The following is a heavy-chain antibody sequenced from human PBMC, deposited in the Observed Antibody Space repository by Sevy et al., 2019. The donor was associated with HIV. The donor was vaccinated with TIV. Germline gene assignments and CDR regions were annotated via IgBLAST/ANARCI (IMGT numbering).Heavy chain of an antibody. V-gene: IGHV3-23*01. CDR1: GFTFSSYA. CDR3: AKLLHYYDSSCYYHTSYYFDF. J-gene: IGHJ4*02. Sequence: GGSLRLSCAASGFTFSSYAMSWVRQAPGKGLEWVSAISGSGGSTYYADSVKGRFTISRDNSKNKLYLQMNSLRAEDTAVYYCAKLLHYYDSSCYYHTSYYFDFWGQGTLVTVSS. D-gene: IGHD3-22*01. CDR2: ISGSGGST.